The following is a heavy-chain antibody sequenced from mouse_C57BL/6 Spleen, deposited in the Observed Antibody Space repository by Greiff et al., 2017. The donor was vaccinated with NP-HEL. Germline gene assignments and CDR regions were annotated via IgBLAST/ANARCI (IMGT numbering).Heavy chain of an antibody. CDR2: ISSGGSYT. CDR3: ARGEYYFDY. V-gene: IGHV5-6*01. CDR1: GFTFSSYG. Sequence: EVQLVESGEDLVKPGGSLKLSCAASGFTFSSYGMSWVRQTPDKRLEWVATISSGGSYTYYPDSVKGRFTISRDNAKNTLYLQMSSLKSEDTAMYYCARGEYYFDYWGQGTTLTVSS. J-gene: IGHJ2*01.